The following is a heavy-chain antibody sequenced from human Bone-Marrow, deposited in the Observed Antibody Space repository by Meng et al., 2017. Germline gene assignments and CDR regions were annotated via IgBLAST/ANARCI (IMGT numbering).Heavy chain of an antibody. CDR1: GGSISSGGYY. Sequence: SETRSPTCTLPGGSISSGGYYWSWIRQHPGKGLEWIVYIYYSGNTYYNLSLKSPVTISVDTSKNQFSLKLSSVTAADTAVYYCARDRFLVVPAANFGMDVWGQGTTVTVSS. J-gene: IGHJ6*02. CDR2: IYYSGNT. D-gene: IGHD2-2*01. V-gene: IGHV4-31*01. CDR3: ARDRFLVVPAANFGMDV.